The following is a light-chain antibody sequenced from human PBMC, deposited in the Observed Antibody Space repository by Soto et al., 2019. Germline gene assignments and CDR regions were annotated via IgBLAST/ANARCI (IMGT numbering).Light chain of an antibody. CDR1: QNISVW. CDR3: QQYGSSSWT. Sequence: DIQMTQSPSTLSASVGDGVTITCRASQNISVWLAWYQQRPGKAPKFLIYDASNLETGVSSRFSGSGSGTEFTLTIRSLQPDDFAVYYCQQYGSSSWTFGQGTKVEIK. CDR2: DAS. J-gene: IGKJ1*01. V-gene: IGKV1-5*01.